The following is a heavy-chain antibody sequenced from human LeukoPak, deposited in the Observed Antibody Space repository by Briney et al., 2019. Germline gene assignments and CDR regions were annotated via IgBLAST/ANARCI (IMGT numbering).Heavy chain of an antibody. CDR1: GFTFSSYG. V-gene: IGHV3-30*18. Sequence: GGSLRLSCAASGFTFSSYGMHWVRQAPGKGLEWVAVISNDESNRYYVDSVKGRFTISRDNSKITLYLQMDSLRAEDTAVYYCAKECGGSCQRRTFDYWGQGTLVTVSS. D-gene: IGHD2-15*01. J-gene: IGHJ4*02. CDR2: ISNDESNR. CDR3: AKECGGSCQRRTFDY.